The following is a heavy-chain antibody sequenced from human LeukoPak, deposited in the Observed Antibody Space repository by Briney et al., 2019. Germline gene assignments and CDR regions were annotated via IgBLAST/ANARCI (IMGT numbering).Heavy chain of an antibody. CDR2: ISGSGGST. J-gene: IGHJ4*02. Sequence: PGGSLRLSCAASGFTFSSYAMSWVRQAPGKGLEWVSAISGSGGSTYYADSVTGRFTISRDNSKKTVYLQFNSLRGEDTATYYCAKGGSGSYYVFGFDCWGQGTLVTVSS. CDR1: GFTFSSYA. CDR3: AKGGSGSYYVFGFDC. V-gene: IGHV3-23*01. D-gene: IGHD1-26*01.